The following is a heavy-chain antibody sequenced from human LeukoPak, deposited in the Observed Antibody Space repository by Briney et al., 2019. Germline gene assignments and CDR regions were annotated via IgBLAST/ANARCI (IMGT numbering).Heavy chain of an antibody. CDR2: ISGSGGST. V-gene: IGHV3-23*01. CDR1: GFTFSSYA. CDR3: AKGPRYYDILTGYYSIDY. D-gene: IGHD3-9*01. Sequence: GGSLSLSCAASGFTFSSYAMSWVRQAPGKGLEWVSAISGSGGSTYYADSVKGRFTISRDNSKNTLYLQMNSLRAEDTAVYYCAKGPRYYDILTGYYSIDYWGQGTLVTVSS. J-gene: IGHJ4*02.